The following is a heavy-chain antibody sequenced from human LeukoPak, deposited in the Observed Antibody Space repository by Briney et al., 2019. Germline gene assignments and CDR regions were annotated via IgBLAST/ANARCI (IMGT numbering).Heavy chain of an antibody. CDR2: VSHSGAT. D-gene: IGHD4-23*01. CDR3: ARSMVTTDRNFDH. J-gene: IGHJ4*01. V-gene: IGHV4-39*07. Sequence: SETLSLTCTVSGGSITSSPYHWAWIRQPPGRGPEWIGTVSHSGATQYNPSLTSRVTISLDTSKNQFSLSLNSVTAADTAVFYCARSMVTTDRNFDHWGQGTLVTVSS. CDR1: GGSITSSPYH.